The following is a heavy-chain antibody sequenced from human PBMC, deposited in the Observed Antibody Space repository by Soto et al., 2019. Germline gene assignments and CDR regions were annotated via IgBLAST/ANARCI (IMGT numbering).Heavy chain of an antibody. CDR3: ARARLREQRLVVSGY. Sequence: ASVKVSCKASGYTFTGYYMHWVRQAPGQGLEWMGWINPNSGGTNYAQKFQGRVTMTRDTSISTAYRELSRLRSDDTAVYYCARARLREQRLVVSGYWGQGTLVTV. CDR1: GYTFTGYY. CDR2: INPNSGGT. D-gene: IGHD6-19*01. V-gene: IGHV1-2*02. J-gene: IGHJ4*02.